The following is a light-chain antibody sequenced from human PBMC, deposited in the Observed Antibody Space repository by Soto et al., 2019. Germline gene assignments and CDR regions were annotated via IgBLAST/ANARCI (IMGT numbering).Light chain of an antibody. CDR2: KAS. CDR1: QTISSW. CDR3: QHYNSYSEA. V-gene: IGKV1-5*03. J-gene: IGKJ1*01. Sequence: DIQMTQSPSTLSGSVGDRVTITCRASQTISSWLAWYQQKPGKEPKLLIYKASTLKSGVPSRFSGSGSGTEFTLTISSLQPDDFAAYYCQHYNSYSEAFGQGTKVDIK.